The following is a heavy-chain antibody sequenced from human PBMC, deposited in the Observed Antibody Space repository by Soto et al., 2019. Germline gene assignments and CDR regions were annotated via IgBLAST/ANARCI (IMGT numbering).Heavy chain of an antibody. CDR2: IYYSGST. CDR3: ARRYGRNFDY. V-gene: IGHV4-59*01. J-gene: IGHJ4*02. Sequence: QVQLQESGPGLVKPSETLSLTCTVSGGSISSYYWSWIRQPPGKGLEWIGYIYYSGSTNYNPSLKSRVTISVDTSKNQFSLKLSSVTAADTGVYYCARRYGRNFDYWGQGTLVTVSS. CDR1: GGSISSYY. D-gene: IGHD1-20*01.